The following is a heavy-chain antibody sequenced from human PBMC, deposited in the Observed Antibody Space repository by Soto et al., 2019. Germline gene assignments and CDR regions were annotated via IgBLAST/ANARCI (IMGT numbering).Heavy chain of an antibody. V-gene: IGHV4-59*08. CDR3: ARLGGSGSYYNGPFDY. D-gene: IGHD3-10*01. J-gene: IGHJ4*02. CDR1: GGSISSYY. Sequence: PSETLSLTCTVSGGSISSYYWSWIRQPPGKGLEWIGYIYYSGSTNYNPSLKSRVTISVDTSKNQFSLKLSSVTAADTAVYYCARLGGSGSYYNGPFDYWGQGTLVTVSS. CDR2: IYYSGST.